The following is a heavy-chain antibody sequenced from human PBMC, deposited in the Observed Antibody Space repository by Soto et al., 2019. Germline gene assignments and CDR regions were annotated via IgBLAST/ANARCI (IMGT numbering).Heavy chain of an antibody. CDR1: GGNFRSCG. CDR2: ILPILGTT. D-gene: IGHD6-19*01. Sequence: QVQLVQSGAEVKKPGSSVKVSCEASGGNFRSCGMSWVRQAPGQGLEWMGGILPILGTTSYAPKFQDRVTITADEKTGTTYMELTGLRFEDTAVYYCAREGSGTYGGAFDVWGQGTMVTVIS. J-gene: IGHJ3*01. V-gene: IGHV1-69*01. CDR3: AREGSGTYGGAFDV.